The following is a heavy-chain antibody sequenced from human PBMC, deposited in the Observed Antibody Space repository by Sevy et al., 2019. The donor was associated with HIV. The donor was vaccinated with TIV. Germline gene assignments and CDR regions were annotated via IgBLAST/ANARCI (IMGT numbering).Heavy chain of an antibody. D-gene: IGHD2-2*01. Sequence: GGSLRLSCAASGFTFSDYYINWIRQAPGKGLEWVSYISGSSSYTNYADSVKGRFTISRDNAKNSLHLQMNSLRAEDTAVYYCARVGCSISSCPKGDAFDIWGQGTMVTVSS. CDR2: ISGSSSYT. J-gene: IGHJ3*02. CDR3: ARVGCSISSCPKGDAFDI. V-gene: IGHV3-11*06. CDR1: GFTFSDYY.